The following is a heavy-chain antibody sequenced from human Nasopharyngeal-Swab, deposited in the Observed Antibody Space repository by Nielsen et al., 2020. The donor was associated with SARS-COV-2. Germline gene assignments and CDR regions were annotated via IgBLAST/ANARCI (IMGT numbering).Heavy chain of an antibody. CDR2: INGGGSLT. J-gene: IGHJ6*03. CDR3: ANYVDTAMVKYYYYMDV. CDR1: GFTFNTYS. Sequence: GESLKISCAASGFTFNTYSMTWVRQAPGKGLEWVSLINGGGSLTYYADSVKGRFTISRDNSKNTLYLQMNSLRAEDTAVYYCANYVDTAMVKYYYYMDVWGKGTTVTVSS. D-gene: IGHD5-18*01. V-gene: IGHV3-23*01.